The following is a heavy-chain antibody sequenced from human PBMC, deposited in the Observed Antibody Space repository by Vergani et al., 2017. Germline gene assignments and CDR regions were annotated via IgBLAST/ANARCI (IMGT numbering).Heavy chain of an antibody. D-gene: IGHD4-17*01. J-gene: IGHJ3*02. V-gene: IGHV3-21*05. CDR2: ISSSSSTI. CDR3: ARDRYGDYEGDAFDI. Sequence: EVQLVESGGGLVKPGGSLRLSCAASGFTFSSYSMNWVRQAPGKGLEWVSYISSSSSTIYYADSVKGRFTISRDNAKNSLYLQMNSLRAEDTAVYYCARDRYGDYEGDAFDIWGQGTMVTVSS. CDR1: GFTFSSYS.